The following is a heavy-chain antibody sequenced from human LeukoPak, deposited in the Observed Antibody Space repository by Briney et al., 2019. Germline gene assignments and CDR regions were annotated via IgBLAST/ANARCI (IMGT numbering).Heavy chain of an antibody. V-gene: IGHV3-21*01. CDR2: ISSSSSYI. CDR1: GFTFSSYS. CDR3: ARGPDGYNEDFDY. Sequence: GGSLRLSCAASGFTFSSYSMNWVRQAPGKGLEWVSSISSSSSYIYYADSVKGRFTISRDNAKNTLYLQMNSLRAEDTAVYYCARGPDGYNEDFDYWGQGTLVTVSS. D-gene: IGHD5-24*01. J-gene: IGHJ4*02.